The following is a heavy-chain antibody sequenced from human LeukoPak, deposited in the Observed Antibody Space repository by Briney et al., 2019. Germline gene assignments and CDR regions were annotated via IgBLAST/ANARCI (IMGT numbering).Heavy chain of an antibody. V-gene: IGHV3-23*01. D-gene: IGHD2-21*01. CDR2: ISDSGSST. J-gene: IGHJ4*02. CDR1: GFIFSRHA. CDR3: AVRFNGDSESF. Sequence: GGSLRLSCAASGFIFSRHAMSLVRQAPGKGLEWVSGISDSGSSTNCADSVKGRFTISRDNSKNTLYWQMVSLRAEDSAVYYCAVRFNGDSESFWGQGTLVTVSS.